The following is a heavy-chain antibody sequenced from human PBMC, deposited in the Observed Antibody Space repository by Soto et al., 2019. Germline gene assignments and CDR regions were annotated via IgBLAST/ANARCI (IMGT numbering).Heavy chain of an antibody. CDR2: ISYDGSNK. V-gene: IGHV3-30-3*01. J-gene: IGHJ4*02. D-gene: IGHD3-9*01. CDR3: AREFYIGSPRRILDY. Sequence: GGSLRLSCAASGFTFSSYAMHWVRQAPGKGLEWVAVISYDGSNKYYADSVKGRFTISRDNSKNTLYLQMNSLRAEDTAVYYCAREFYIGSPRRILDYWGQGTLVTVSS. CDR1: GFTFSSYA.